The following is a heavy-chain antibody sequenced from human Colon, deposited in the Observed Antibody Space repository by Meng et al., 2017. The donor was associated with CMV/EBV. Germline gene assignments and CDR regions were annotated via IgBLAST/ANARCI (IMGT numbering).Heavy chain of an antibody. CDR1: GASISSYY. D-gene: IGHD5-24*01. CDR3: ARARTIIFDD. V-gene: IGHV4-59*01. Sequence: SETLSLTCSVSGASISSYYWSWIRQPSRKGLEWIAYIYNSGSTNYNPSLESRVTISVDTSKNQFSLKLTSVTAADTAVYFCARARTIIFDDWGQGALVTVSS. J-gene: IGHJ4*02. CDR2: IYNSGST.